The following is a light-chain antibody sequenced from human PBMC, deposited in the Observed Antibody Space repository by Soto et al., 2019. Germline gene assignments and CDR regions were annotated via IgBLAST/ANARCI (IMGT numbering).Light chain of an antibody. CDR2: EVS. CDR3: SSYAGSNNYVV. CDR1: SSDVGGYNY. V-gene: IGLV2-8*01. J-gene: IGLJ2*01. Sequence: QSVLTQPPSASGSPGQSVTISCTGTSSDVGGYNYVSWYQQHPAKAPKLMISEVSKRPSGVPDRFSGSKSGNTASLTVSGLQAEDAANYYCSSYAGSNNYVVFGGGTQLTVL.